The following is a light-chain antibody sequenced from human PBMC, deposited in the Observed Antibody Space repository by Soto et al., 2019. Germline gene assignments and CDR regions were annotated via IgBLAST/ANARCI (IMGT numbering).Light chain of an antibody. CDR3: CSYAGSNSWV. CDR1: SSDVGNYDL. CDR2: EAT. J-gene: IGLJ3*02. V-gene: IGLV2-23*01. Sequence: QSALTQPASVSGSHGRSITISCTGTSSDVGNYDLVSWYQHHPGEAPKLMIYEATRRPSGISDRFSGSKSGNTASLTISGLQAEDEAHYYCCSYAGSNSWVFGGGTNLTVL.